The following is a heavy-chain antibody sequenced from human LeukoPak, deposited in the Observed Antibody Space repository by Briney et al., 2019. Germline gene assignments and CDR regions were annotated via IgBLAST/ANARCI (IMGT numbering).Heavy chain of an antibody. CDR1: GFTFSSYG. J-gene: IGHJ5*02. CDR2: ISGSGGST. CDR3: AREGYSSSGNWFDP. Sequence: GGTLRLSCAASGFTFSSYGMSWVRQAPGKGLEWVSAISGSGGSTYYADSVKGRFTISRDNAKNSLYLQMNSLRAEDTALYYCAREGYSSSGNWFDPWGQGTLVTVSS. D-gene: IGHD6-6*01. V-gene: IGHV3-23*01.